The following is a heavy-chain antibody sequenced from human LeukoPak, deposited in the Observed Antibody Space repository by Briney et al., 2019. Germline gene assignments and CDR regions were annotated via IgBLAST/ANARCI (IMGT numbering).Heavy chain of an antibody. CDR1: GFTFSSYA. V-gene: IGHV3-23*01. Sequence: GGSLRLSCAASGFTFSSYAMSWVRQAPGKGLEWVSAISGSGGSTYYADSVKGRFTISRDNSRDTLYLQMNSLRAEDTAVYYCAKGYYDYVWGSYYFDYWGQGTLATVSS. D-gene: IGHD3-16*01. CDR2: ISGSGGST. CDR3: AKGYYDYVWGSYYFDY. J-gene: IGHJ4*02.